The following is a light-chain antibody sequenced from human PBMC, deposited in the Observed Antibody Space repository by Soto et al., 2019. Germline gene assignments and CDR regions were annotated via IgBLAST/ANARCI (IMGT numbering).Light chain of an antibody. CDR1: QSVSSSY. Sequence: EIVLTQSPGTLSLSPGERATLSCRASQSVSSSYLAWYQQKPGQAPRLLIYGASSRATGIPDRFSGSGCGTDFPLTISRLEPEDIAVYYCQQYGSSPAYTFGQGTKLEIK. J-gene: IGKJ2*01. V-gene: IGKV3-20*01. CDR2: GAS. CDR3: QQYGSSPAYT.